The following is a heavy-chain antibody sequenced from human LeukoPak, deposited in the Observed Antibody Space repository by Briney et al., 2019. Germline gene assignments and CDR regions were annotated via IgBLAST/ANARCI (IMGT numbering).Heavy chain of an antibody. CDR3: AREDGRSSFIDY. J-gene: IGHJ4*02. D-gene: IGHD6-6*01. Sequence: ASVKVSCKASGGTFSSYAISWVRQAPGQGLEWMGGIIPIFGTANYAQKFQGRVTITADESTSTAYMELSSLRSKDTAVYYCAREDGRSSFIDYWGQGTLVTVSS. CDR1: GGTFSSYA. V-gene: IGHV1-69*13. CDR2: IIPIFGTA.